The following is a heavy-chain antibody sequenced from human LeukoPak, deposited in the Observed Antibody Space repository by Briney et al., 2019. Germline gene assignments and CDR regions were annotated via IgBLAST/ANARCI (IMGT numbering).Heavy chain of an antibody. D-gene: IGHD3-10*02. V-gene: IGHV3-21*01. J-gene: IGHJ6*04. CDR1: GFTFSNYA. CDR3: AELGITMIGGV. CDR2: ITAGGSFK. Sequence: NPGGSLRLSCAASGFTFSNYAMNWVRQAPGKGLDWVSSITAGGSFKYYADSVEGRFTISRGNAKNSLYLQMNSLRAEDTAVYYCAELGITMIGGVWGKGTTVTISS.